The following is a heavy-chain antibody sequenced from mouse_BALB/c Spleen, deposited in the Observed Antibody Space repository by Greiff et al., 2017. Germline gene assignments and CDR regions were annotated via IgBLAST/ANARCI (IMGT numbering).Heavy chain of an antibody. V-gene: IGHV5-6-3*01. CDR2: INSNGGST. CDR3: AREYGNYPWFAY. J-gene: IGHJ3*01. Sequence: EVHLVESGGGLVQPGGSLKLSCAASGFTFSSYGMSWVRQTPDKRLELVATINSNGGSTYYPDSVKGRFTISRDNAKNTLYLQMSSLKSEDTAMYYCAREYGNYPWFAYWGQGTLVTVSA. CDR1: GFTFSSYG. D-gene: IGHD2-1*01.